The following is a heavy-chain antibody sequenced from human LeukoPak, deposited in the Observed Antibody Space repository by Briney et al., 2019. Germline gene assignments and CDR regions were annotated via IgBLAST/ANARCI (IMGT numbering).Heavy chain of an antibody. D-gene: IGHD1-26*01. V-gene: IGHV4-38-2*01. CDR3: ARHHGWEPFGAFDI. J-gene: IGHJ3*02. CDR1: GYSISSGYY. Sequence: SETLSLTCAVSGYSISSGYYWCWIRQPAGEGLEWFGISCHSGSTYYNPSVKSRVTISVHTSKNQLFLKLSSVTAADTAVYYCARHHGWEPFGAFDIWGQGTMVTVSS. CDR2: SCHSGST.